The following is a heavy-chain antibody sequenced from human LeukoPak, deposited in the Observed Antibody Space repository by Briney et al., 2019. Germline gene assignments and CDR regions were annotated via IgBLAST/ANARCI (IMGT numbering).Heavy chain of an antibody. Sequence: GGSLRLSCAASGFTFSSYAMHWVRQAPGKGLEWVAVISYDGSNKYYADSVKGRFTISRDNSKNTLYLQMNSLRAEDTAVYYCARDMLEVAATANALDYWGQGTLVTVSS. V-gene: IGHV3-30-3*01. CDR2: ISYDGSNK. CDR1: GFTFSSYA. D-gene: IGHD2-15*01. CDR3: ARDMLEVAATANALDY. J-gene: IGHJ4*02.